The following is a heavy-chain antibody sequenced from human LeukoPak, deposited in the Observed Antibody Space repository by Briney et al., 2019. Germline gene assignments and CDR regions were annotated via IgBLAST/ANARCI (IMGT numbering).Heavy chain of an antibody. Sequence: SETLSLTCAVYGGSFSGYYWSWIRQPPGKGLEWIGEINHSGSTNYNPSLKSRVTISVDTSKNQFSLKLSSVTAADTAVYYCAGASYYDYVWGSPLFDYWGQGTLVTVSS. CDR1: GGSFSGYY. J-gene: IGHJ4*02. CDR2: INHSGST. V-gene: IGHV4-34*01. CDR3: AGASYYDYVWGSPLFDY. D-gene: IGHD3-16*01.